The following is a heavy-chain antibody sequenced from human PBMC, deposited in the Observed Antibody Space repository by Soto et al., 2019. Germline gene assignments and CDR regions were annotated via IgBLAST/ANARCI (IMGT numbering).Heavy chain of an antibody. CDR1: GFAVSANY. CDR3: ATRTTTDPY. V-gene: IGHV3-66*01. Sequence: EAHLVGSGGGLVQPGGSLRLSCAASGFAVSANYLSWVRQAPGKGLEWVSLIYSGGDTDYADSVRGRFTISRDNSKNTLYLQMNSLKGEDTAVYYCATRTTTDPYWGQGALVNVSS. D-gene: IGHD4-17*01. J-gene: IGHJ4*02. CDR2: IYSGGDT.